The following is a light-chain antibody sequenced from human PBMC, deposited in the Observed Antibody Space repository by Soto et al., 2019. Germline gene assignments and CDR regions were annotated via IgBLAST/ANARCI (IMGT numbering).Light chain of an antibody. CDR1: QTIRRW. J-gene: IGKJ1*01. Sequence: DIEMTQSPSTLSASVGDRVTITCRASQTIRRWLAWYQQRPGKAPKVLIYDASTLESGVPARFSGSGSETEFPLTISSLQPEDSATYYCQHYNSDPWTFGQGNKVEIK. V-gene: IGKV1-5*01. CDR2: DAS. CDR3: QHYNSDPWT.